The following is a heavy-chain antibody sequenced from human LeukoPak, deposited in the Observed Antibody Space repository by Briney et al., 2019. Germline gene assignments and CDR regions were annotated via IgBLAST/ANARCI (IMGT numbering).Heavy chain of an antibody. CDR3: ARLGFGSSWGERYYFDH. J-gene: IGHJ4*02. Sequence: PGGSLRLSCAASEFTVSTNYMGWVRQSPEKGLEWISIIYSDGTTYYTDSVRGRFIISRDNSESTLHLQMNSLRAEDTAIYYCARLGFGSSWGERYYFDHWGQGTLVTVSS. CDR1: EFTVSTNY. V-gene: IGHV3-66*01. D-gene: IGHD7-27*01. CDR2: IYSDGTT.